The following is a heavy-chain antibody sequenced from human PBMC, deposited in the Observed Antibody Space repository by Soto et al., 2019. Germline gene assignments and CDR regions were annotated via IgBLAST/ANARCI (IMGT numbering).Heavy chain of an antibody. CDR1: GGSMSSYY. D-gene: IGHD6-13*01. J-gene: IGHJ6*02. Sequence: QVQLQESGPRLVKPSETLSLTCTVSGGSMSSYYWNWIRQPAGKGLEWIGRIYTSRGTNYSPSLKSRVPISIDTSKNQFSLKLSSVTAADTAMYYCARGAAAGVDYGMDVWGRGTTVTVSS. CDR2: IYTSRGT. V-gene: IGHV4-4*07. CDR3: ARGAAAGVDYGMDV.